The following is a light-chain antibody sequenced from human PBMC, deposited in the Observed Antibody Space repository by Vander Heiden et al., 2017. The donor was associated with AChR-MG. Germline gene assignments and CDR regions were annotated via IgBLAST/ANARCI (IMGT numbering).Light chain of an antibody. CDR2: GAS. CDR1: QSVSSFF. J-gene: IGKJ5*01. V-gene: IGKV3-20*01. Sequence: DIVLTQSPGTMSVSPGERVTLSCRASQSVSSFFVAWYQQKPGQTPRLRIYGASSRATGIPDRFSGSGSGTDFTLTITRLEPEDLAVYYCQQYGSSPITFGQGTRLEIK. CDR3: QQYGSSPIT.